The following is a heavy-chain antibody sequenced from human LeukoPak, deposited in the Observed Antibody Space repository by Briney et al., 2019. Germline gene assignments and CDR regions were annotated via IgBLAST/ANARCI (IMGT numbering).Heavy chain of an antibody. Sequence: ASVKVSCKASGYTFTSYYMHWVRQAPGQGLEWMGIINPSGGSTSYAQKFQGRVTTTRDTSTSTVYMELSSLRSEDTAVYYCAILVGAYRFDYWGQGTLVTVSS. V-gene: IGHV1-46*01. J-gene: IGHJ4*02. D-gene: IGHD1-26*01. CDR2: INPSGGST. CDR3: AILVGAYRFDY. CDR1: GYTFTSYY.